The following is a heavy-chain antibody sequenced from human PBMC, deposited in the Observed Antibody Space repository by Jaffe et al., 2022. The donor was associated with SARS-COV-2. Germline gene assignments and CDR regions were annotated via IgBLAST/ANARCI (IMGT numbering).Heavy chain of an antibody. V-gene: IGHV4-39*01. CDR1: SDSISRSGYY. J-gene: IGHJ4*02. CDR2: IYYSGST. CDR3: ARHDPFDH. Sequence: QLQLQESGPGLVKPSETLSLICTVSSDSISRSGYYWAWIRQPPGKGLEWIGSIYYSGSTYYTPSLKSRVTITADTSKNQFSLKLRSVTAADTAVYYCARHDPFDHWGQGTLVTVSS.